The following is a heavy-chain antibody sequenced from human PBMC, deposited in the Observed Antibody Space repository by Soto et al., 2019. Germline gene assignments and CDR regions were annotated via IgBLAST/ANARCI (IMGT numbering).Heavy chain of an antibody. CDR2: IYYSGST. CDR1: GGSISSYY. CDR3: ARLGFRTNYYYMDV. Sequence: SETLSLTCTVSGGSISSYYWSWIRQPPGKGLEWIGYIYYSGSTNYNPSLKSRVTISVDTSKNQFSLKLSSVTAADTAVYYCARLGFRTNYYYMDVWGKGTTVTVSS. D-gene: IGHD5-12*01. J-gene: IGHJ6*03. V-gene: IGHV4-59*01.